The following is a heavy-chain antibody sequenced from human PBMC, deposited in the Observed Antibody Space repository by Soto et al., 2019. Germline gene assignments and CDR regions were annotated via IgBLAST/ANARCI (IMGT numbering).Heavy chain of an antibody. CDR2: IIPMFGIG. V-gene: IGHV1-69*01. CDR1: GGSFSNYA. CDR3: ARAYRENYFYAMDV. J-gene: IGHJ6*02. Sequence: QVQLVQSGAEVKMPGSSVRVSCKASGGSFSNYAISWVRQAPGQGLEWMGGIIPMFGIGNYAEKFLGRVTITAGGSTSTSHMELSSLRSEDTAVYFCARAYRENYFYAMDVWGQGTTVTVSS. D-gene: IGHD1-26*01.